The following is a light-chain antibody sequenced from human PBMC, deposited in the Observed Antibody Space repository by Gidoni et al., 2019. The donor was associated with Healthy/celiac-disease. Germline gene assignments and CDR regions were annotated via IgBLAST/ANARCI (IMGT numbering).Light chain of an antibody. CDR1: SNNVGNQG. J-gene: IGLJ2*01. CDR3: SAWDSSLSVV. CDR2: RNN. V-gene: IGLV10-54*04. Sequence: QAGLTQPPSVSKGLRQTATLTCTGNSNNVGNQGAAWLQQHQGHPPKLLSYRNNNRPSWISERFSASRSGNTSSLTITGLQPEDEADYYCSAWDSSLSVVFGGGTKLTVL.